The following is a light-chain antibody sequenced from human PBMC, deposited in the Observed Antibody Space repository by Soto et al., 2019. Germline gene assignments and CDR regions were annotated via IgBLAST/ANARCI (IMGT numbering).Light chain of an antibody. CDR1: QTISTY. J-gene: IGKJ2*01. CDR3: QQSDSTPYT. Sequence: DIKMTQSPSSLSASVGDRVTXXXXASQTISTYLNWYQQKPGKAPRLLIYDASSLLSGVPSRFSGSGSGTDFTLTIASLQPEDFSTYYCQQSDSTPYTFGQGTKVDI. V-gene: IGKV1-39*01. CDR2: DAS.